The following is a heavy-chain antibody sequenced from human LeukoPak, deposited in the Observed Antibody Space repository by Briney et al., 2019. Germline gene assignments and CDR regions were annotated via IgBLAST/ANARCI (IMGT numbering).Heavy chain of an antibody. J-gene: IGHJ4*02. D-gene: IGHD6-6*01. V-gene: IGHV3-33*01. CDR2: IWYDGSNA. Sequence: GGSLRLSCAASGFTFRNHVMHWVRQAPGKGLEWVAVIWYDGSNAYYADSVKGRFTISRDNSRNTLYLQMNSLRAEDTAVYYCARDIGARRLDYWGQGTPVTVSS. CDR3: ARDIGARRLDY. CDR1: GFTFRNHV.